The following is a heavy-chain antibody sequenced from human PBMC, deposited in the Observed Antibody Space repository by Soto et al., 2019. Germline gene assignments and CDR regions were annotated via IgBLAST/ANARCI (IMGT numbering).Heavy chain of an antibody. V-gene: IGHV1-2*04. J-gene: IGHJ4*02. CDR2: INPNSGGT. Sequence: ASVKVSCKASGYTFTGYYMHWVRQAPGQGLEWMGWINPNSGGTNYAQKFQGWVTMTRDTSISTAYMELSRLRSDDTAVYYCARDTAGYSGYDLVYWGQGTLVTVSS. D-gene: IGHD5-12*01. CDR3: ARDTAGYSGYDLVY. CDR1: GYTFTGYY.